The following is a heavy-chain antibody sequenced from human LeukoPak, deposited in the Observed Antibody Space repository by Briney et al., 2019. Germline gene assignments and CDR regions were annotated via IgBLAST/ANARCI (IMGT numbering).Heavy chain of an antibody. V-gene: IGHV3-21*01. CDR3: ARDLGHYYGSGSYYC. CDR2: ISSSSSYI. D-gene: IGHD3-10*01. Sequence: GGSLRLSCAASGFTFRSYSMNWVRQAPGKGLGWVSSISSSSSYIYYADSVKGRFTISRDNAKNSLYLQMNSLRAEDTAVYYCARDLGHYYGSGSYYCWGQGTMVTVSS. J-gene: IGHJ3*01. CDR1: GFTFRSYS.